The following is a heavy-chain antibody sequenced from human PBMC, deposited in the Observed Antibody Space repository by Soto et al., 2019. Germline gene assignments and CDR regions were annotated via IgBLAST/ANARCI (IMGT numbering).Heavy chain of an antibody. J-gene: IGHJ4*02. Sequence: QVQLVQSGAEVKKPGASVKVSCKASGYTFTSYGISWVRQAPGQGLEWMGWISAYNGNTNYAQKLQGRVTMTTDTSTSTAYVELRSLRSDDTAVYYCARDIVLMVYATRDYFDYWGQGTLVTVSS. CDR3: ARDIVLMVYATRDYFDY. CDR2: ISAYNGNT. CDR1: GYTFTSYG. D-gene: IGHD2-8*01. V-gene: IGHV1-18*01.